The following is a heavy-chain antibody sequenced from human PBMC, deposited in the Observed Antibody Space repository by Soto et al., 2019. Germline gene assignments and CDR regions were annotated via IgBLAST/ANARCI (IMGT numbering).Heavy chain of an antibody. J-gene: IGHJ4*02. D-gene: IGHD3-3*01. CDR2: IYWDDDK. V-gene: IGHV2-5*02. CDR1: GFSLSTSGVG. Sequence: QITLKESGPTLVKPTQTLTLTCTFSGFSLSTSGVGVGWIRQPPGKALEWLALIYWDDDKRYSPSLKSRLTITKDTSKNQVVLTMTNMDPVDTVTYYCAHSLDDFWPTSPHFDYWGQGTLVTVSS. CDR3: AHSLDDFWPTSPHFDY.